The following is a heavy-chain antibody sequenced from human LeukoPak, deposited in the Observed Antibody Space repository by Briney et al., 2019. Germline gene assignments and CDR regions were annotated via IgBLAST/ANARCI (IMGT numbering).Heavy chain of an antibody. D-gene: IGHD3-10*01. V-gene: IGHV3-48*01. CDR3: ARALTYYYGSGSGY. Sequence: PGGSLRLSCAASGFTFSSYSMNWFRQAPGKGLEWVSYISSSSSTIYYADSVKGGFTISRDNAKNSLYLQMNSLRAEDTAVYYCARALTYYYGSGSGYWGQGTLVTVSS. CDR1: GFTFSSYS. CDR2: ISSSSSTI. J-gene: IGHJ4*02.